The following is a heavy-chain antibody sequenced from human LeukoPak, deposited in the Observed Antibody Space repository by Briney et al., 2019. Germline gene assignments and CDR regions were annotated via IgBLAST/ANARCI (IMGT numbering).Heavy chain of an antibody. CDR3: ARDGGSSGLYYFDY. CDR1: GFTFSSYW. Sequence: PGGSLRLSCAASGFTFSSYWMSWVRQAPGKGLEWVANTKQDGSEEYYVDSVKGRFTISRDNAKNSLYLQMNSLRAEDTAVYYCARDGGSSGLYYFDYWGQGTLVTVSS. J-gene: IGHJ4*02. CDR2: TKQDGSEE. D-gene: IGHD2-15*01. V-gene: IGHV3-7*01.